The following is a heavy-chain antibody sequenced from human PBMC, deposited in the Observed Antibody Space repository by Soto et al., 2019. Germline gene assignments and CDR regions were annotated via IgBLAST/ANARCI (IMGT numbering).Heavy chain of an antibody. CDR2: IKSKTDGGTT. CDR1: GFTFSNAW. V-gene: IGHV3-15*01. J-gene: IGHJ4*02. D-gene: IGHD3-3*01. CDR3: STGSVFGGLTYAEDY. Sequence: EVHLVESGGGLVKPGGSLRLSCAASGFTFSNAWMSWVRQAPGKGLEWVGRIKSKTDGGTTDYAAPVTGRFTFSRDASKNLLYLQMNSLKTEDTAVYYCSTGSVFGGLTYAEDYWGQGTLVTVSA.